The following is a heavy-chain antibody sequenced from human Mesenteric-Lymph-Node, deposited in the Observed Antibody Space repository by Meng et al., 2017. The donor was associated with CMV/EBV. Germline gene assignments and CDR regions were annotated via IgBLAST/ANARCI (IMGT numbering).Heavy chain of an antibody. CDR1: GGSFSCYY. D-gene: IGHD3-9*01. CDR2: INHSGST. J-gene: IGHJ4*02. Sequence: PQWAGVRLNPSGPLPVTWPFSGGSFSCYYWTWIRQSPEKGLEWIGEINHSGSTTYNPSFTSRIIISVDTSTNQISLNMSSVTAADTAVYYCARGSSYDILTGYFDYWGQGALVTVSS. CDR3: ARGSSYDILTGYFDY. V-gene: IGHV4-34*01.